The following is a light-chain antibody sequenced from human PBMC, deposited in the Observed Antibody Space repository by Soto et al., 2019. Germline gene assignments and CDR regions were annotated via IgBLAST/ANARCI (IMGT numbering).Light chain of an antibody. CDR1: QSISSH. V-gene: IGKV1-39*01. Sequence: DIQMTQSPSSLSASVGDRVTITCRASQSISSHLNWYQQKPGKAPKLLIFAASSLQSGVPSTFSGSGSGTDFTLTISSLQPDDFATYYCQQYDSYSQTFGQGTKVDIK. CDR2: AAS. CDR3: QQYDSYSQT. J-gene: IGKJ1*01.